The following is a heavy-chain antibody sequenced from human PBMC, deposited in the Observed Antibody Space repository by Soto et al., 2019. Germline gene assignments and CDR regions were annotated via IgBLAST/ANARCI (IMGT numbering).Heavy chain of an antibody. CDR1: GFTFSNAW. V-gene: IGHV3-15*07. D-gene: IGHD3-3*01. Sequence: GGSLRLSCAASGFTFSNAWMNWVRQAPGKGLEWVGRIKSKTDGGTTDYAAPVKGRFTISRDDSKNTLYLQMNSLKTEETAVYYCTTLARASALYDFWSGYDPATGFCDYWGQGTLVTVSS. CDR2: IKSKTDGGTT. J-gene: IGHJ4*02. CDR3: TTLARASALYDFWSGYDPATGFCDY.